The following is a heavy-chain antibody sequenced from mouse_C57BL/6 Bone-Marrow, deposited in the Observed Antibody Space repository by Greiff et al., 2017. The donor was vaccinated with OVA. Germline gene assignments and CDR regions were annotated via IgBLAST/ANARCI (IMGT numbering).Heavy chain of an antibody. D-gene: IGHD1-1*01. V-gene: IGHV1-64*01. CDR2: IHPNSGST. CDR1: GYTFTSYW. J-gene: IGHJ3*01. CDR3: ASRGAYYYGSRGAWFAY. Sequence: QVQLKQPGAELVKPGASVKLSCKASGYTFTSYWMHWVKQRPGQGLEWIGMIHPNSGSTNYNEKFKSKATLTVDKSSSTAYMQLSSLTSEDSAVYYCASRGAYYYGSRGAWFAYWGQGTLVTVSA.